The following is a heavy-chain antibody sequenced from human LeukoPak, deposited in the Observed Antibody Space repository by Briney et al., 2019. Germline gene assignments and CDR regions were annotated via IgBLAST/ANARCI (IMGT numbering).Heavy chain of an antibody. D-gene: IGHD3-16*01. CDR3: AKDLGSGLPPDGFDV. J-gene: IGHJ3*01. CDR1: GFTFKSFG. Sequence: PGRSLRLSCAASGFTFKSFGMHWVRQAPGKGLEGVAIIAYDGNYKHYADSVKGRFTLSRDDSKSTVSLQMNSLRPDDTAVYYCAKDLGSGLPPDGFDVWGQGTLVTVSS. V-gene: IGHV3-30*18. CDR2: IAYDGNYK.